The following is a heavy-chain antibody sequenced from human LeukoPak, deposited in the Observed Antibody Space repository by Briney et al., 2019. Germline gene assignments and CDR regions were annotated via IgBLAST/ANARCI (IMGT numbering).Heavy chain of an antibody. CDR1: GFTFSSYS. Sequence: GGSLRLSCAASGFTFSSYSMNWVRQAPGKGLEWVSSISSSSSYIYYADSVKGRFTISRDNAKNSLYLQMNSLRAEDTAVYSCARDPVSNYVYFDYWGQGTLVTVSS. V-gene: IGHV3-21*01. CDR3: ARDPVSNYVYFDY. J-gene: IGHJ4*02. CDR2: ISSSSSYI. D-gene: IGHD4-11*01.